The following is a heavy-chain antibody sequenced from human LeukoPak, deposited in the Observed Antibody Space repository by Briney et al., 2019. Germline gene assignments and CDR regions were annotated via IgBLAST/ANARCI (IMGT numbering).Heavy chain of an antibody. CDR1: GGTLSSYA. Sequence: GASVKVSCKASGGTLSSYAISWVRQAPGQGLEWMGRIIPILGITNYAQKFQGRVTITADKSTSTAYMELSSLRSDDTAVYYCARDPSGGYVPYFDYWGQGTLVTVSS. CDR2: IIPILGIT. V-gene: IGHV1-69*04. CDR3: ARDPSGGYVPYFDY. D-gene: IGHD3-16*01. J-gene: IGHJ4*02.